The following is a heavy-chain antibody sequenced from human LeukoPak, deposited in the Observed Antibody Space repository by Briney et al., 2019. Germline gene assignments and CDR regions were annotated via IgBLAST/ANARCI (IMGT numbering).Heavy chain of an antibody. CDR2: ISSSDITI. D-gene: IGHD2-15*01. Sequence: GGSLRLSCAASGFTFSSYYMSWIRQAPGKGLECVSYISSSDITIYYADSVKGRFTISRDNAKNSLYLQMNSLRAEDTAIYYCARDQGGGTSYWGQGTLVTVSS. CDR3: ARDQGGGTSY. J-gene: IGHJ4*02. CDR1: GFTFSSYY. V-gene: IGHV3-11*04.